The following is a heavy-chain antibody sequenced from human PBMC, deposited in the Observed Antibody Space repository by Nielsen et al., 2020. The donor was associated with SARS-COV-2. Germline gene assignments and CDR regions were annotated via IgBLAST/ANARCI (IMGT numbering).Heavy chain of an antibody. Sequence: SETLSLTCTVFGGPISSSSYYWAWIRQPPGKGLEWIGSIYYSGTTYYNSSLNSRVSISLDTSKNQFSLKLLSVTAAATAVYYCARQDINMGRGGHGMDVWDQGKTVSVSS. J-gene: IGHJ6*02. CDR2: IYYSGTT. CDR3: ARQDINMGRGGHGMDV. D-gene: IGHD3-10*01. V-gene: IGHV4-39*01. CDR1: GGPISSSSYY.